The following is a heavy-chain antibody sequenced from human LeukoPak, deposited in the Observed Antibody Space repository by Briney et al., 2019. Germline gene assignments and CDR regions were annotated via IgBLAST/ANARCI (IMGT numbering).Heavy chain of an antibody. J-gene: IGHJ4*02. CDR2: IYFSGST. V-gene: IGHV4-59*01. D-gene: IGHD3-9*01. CDR1: GGSISSYY. CDR3: ARWDDKRPL. Sequence: PSETLSLTCTVSGGSISSYYWSWIRQPPGKGLEWIASIYFSGSTNYNPSLKSRVTISVDTSKNQFSLKLSSVTAADTAVYYCARWDDKRPLWGQGTLVAVSS.